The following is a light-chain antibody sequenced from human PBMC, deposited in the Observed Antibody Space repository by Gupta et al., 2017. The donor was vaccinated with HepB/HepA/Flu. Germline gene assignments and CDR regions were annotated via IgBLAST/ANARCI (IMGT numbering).Light chain of an antibody. CDR2: SVS. CDR1: SSDVGGYNY. J-gene: IGLJ2*01. CDR3: SSYAGSNNLVV. V-gene: IGLV2-8*01. Sequence: QSAPPPPPAASGSPGPSVTISCAGTSSDVGGYNYVSCYQQHPGKAPNLMIYSVSKRPSGVPDRFSGANSGNTASLTVSWLQAEDEADDYCSSYAGSNNLVVFGGGTKLTVL.